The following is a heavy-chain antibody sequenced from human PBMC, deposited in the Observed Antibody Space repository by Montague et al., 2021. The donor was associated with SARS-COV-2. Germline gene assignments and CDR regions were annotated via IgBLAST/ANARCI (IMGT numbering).Heavy chain of an antibody. J-gene: IGHJ6*02. Sequence: SETLSLTCTVSGGSINNYYWSWIRQPPGRGLEWIGYIYYSGSTEYSPSLKSRVTMSIDTSKNQFSLRLNSVTAADTAVYFCARTKYFDWVSIFYHAVDVWGQGTRVTVSS. CDR3: ARTKYFDWVSIFYHAVDV. V-gene: IGHV4-59*08. CDR1: GGSINNYY. D-gene: IGHD3-9*01. CDR2: IYYSGST.